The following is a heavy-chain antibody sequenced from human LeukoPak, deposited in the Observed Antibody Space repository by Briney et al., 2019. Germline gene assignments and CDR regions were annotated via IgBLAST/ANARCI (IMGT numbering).Heavy chain of an antibody. CDR2: IYSGDNT. CDR1: GFTVSSNY. CDR3: AKGSSVAGTIFGY. V-gene: IGHV3-66*01. D-gene: IGHD6-19*01. Sequence: GGSLRFSCAASGFTVSSNYMNWVRQAPGRGLEWVSVIYSGDNTYYADSVKGRFTISRDNSKNTLYLQMNSLRAEDTAVYYCAKGSSVAGTIFGYWGQGTLVTVSS. J-gene: IGHJ4*02.